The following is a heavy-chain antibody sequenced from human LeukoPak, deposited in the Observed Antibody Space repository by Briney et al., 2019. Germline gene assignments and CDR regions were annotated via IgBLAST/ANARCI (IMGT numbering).Heavy chain of an antibody. Sequence: PGGSLTLSCAASGFTFSSYAMHWVRQAPGKGLEWVAVISYDGSNKYYAYSVKGLFTISRDNSKNTLYLQMNSLRAEDTAVYYCAREWRDCSSTSCYTQWGRFYYGMDVWGQGTTVTVSS. D-gene: IGHD2-2*02. J-gene: IGHJ6*02. V-gene: IGHV3-30-3*01. CDR3: AREWRDCSSTSCYTQWGRFYYGMDV. CDR1: GFTFSSYA. CDR2: ISYDGSNK.